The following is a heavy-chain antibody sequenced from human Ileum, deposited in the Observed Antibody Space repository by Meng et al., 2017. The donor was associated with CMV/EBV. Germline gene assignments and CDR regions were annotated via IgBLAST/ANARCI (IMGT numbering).Heavy chain of an antibody. D-gene: IGHD3-16*01. J-gene: IGHJ6*02. CDR2: TSWDGSCP. Sequence: GESLTISCAASVFIFDDYCMYWVRLAPGNGLGWVALTSWDGSCPCYGDSVKGRFIISSDNRKNSLYLQMNSLRFEDTALYYCAKGVIYTISSWYYFGMDVWGQGTTVTVSS. CDR1: VFIFDDYC. CDR3: AKGVIYTISSWYYFGMDV. V-gene: IGHV3-43D*03.